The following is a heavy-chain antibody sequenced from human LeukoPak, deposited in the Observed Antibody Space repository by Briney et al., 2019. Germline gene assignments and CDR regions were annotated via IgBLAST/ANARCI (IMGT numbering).Heavy chain of an antibody. CDR3: ARQLYSTSSPRVFSY. J-gene: IGHJ4*01. CDR1: GYTFSSYY. V-gene: IGHV1-46*01. CDR2: IDPSSSST. Sequence: ASVKVSCTASGYTFSSYYMHWVRQAPGQGLEWMGLIDPSSSSTSYAQKFQGRVTMTRDVSTSTVYMELSSLRSDDTAAYYCARQLYSTSSPRVFSYWGQVTLVTVSS. D-gene: IGHD6-6*01.